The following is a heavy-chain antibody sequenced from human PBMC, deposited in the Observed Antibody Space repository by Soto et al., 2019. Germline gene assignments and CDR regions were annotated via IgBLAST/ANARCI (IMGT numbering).Heavy chain of an antibody. J-gene: IGHJ6*02. D-gene: IGHD2-2*01. V-gene: IGHV3-30*18. CDR2: ISFDGNIK. CDR1: GFNFNSYG. Sequence: QVKLVESGGGAVQPGRSLRLSCEASGFNFNSYGMHWVRQAPGKGLEWLAVISFDGNIKSYADSVRGRFTISRDSSKHTVSLQMNSLRAEDTAVYYCAKDRLRYCSTTNCHLQDVWGQGTTVIVSS. CDR3: AKDRLRYCSTTNCHLQDV.